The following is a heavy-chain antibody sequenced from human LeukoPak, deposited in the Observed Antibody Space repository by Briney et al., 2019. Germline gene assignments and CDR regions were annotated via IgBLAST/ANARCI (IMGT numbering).Heavy chain of an antibody. Sequence: SETLSLTCTASGGSISSYYWSWIRQPPGKGLEWIGSIYYSGSTYYNPSLKSRVTISVDASKNQFSLKLSSVTAADTAVYYCARSYYYDSSGYYYYYYYYMDVWGKGTTVTVSS. V-gene: IGHV4-39*07. CDR2: IYYSGST. J-gene: IGHJ6*03. CDR3: ARSYYYDSSGYYYYYYYYMDV. CDR1: GGSISSYY. D-gene: IGHD3-22*01.